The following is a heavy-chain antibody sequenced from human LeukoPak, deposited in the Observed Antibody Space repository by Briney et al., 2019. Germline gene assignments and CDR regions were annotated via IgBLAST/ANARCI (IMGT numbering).Heavy chain of an antibody. CDR2: INPNSGGT. Sequence: ASVKVSCKASGYTFTGYYVHWVRQAPGQGLEWMGWINPNSGGTNYAQKFQGRVTMTRDTSISTAYMELSRLRSDDTAVYYCARGDHYDILTGYQTPSHLSDYWGQGALVTVSS. D-gene: IGHD3-9*01. CDR1: GYTFTGYY. J-gene: IGHJ4*02. CDR3: ARGDHYDILTGYQTPSHLSDY. V-gene: IGHV1-2*02.